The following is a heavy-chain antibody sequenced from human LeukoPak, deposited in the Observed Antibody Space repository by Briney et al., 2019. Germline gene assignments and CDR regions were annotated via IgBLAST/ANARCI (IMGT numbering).Heavy chain of an antibody. J-gene: IGHJ5*02. Sequence: SETLSLTCTVSDASISGYSWSWVRQPPGKGLEWIGSIHSRGTTNYVPSLESRVTISVDTSKNQFSLKLNSVTAADTAVYYCARFVVHRYYFDRGHYSSGWFDPWGQGALVTVSS. CDR1: DASISGYS. CDR3: ARFVVHRYYFDRGHYSSGWFDP. V-gene: IGHV4-4*09. CDR2: IHSRGTT. D-gene: IGHD2/OR15-2a*01.